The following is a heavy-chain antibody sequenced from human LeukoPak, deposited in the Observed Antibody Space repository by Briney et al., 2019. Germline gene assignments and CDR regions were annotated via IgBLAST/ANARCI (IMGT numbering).Heavy chain of an antibody. V-gene: IGHV3-53*01. CDR2: IYSGGST. D-gene: IGHD3-16*02. Sequence: GGSLRLSCAASGFTFSRSYMTWVRQAPGKGLKWVSVIYSGGSTYYADSVKGRFTISRDNSKNTLYLQMNSLRAEDTAVYYCARGAGEVNVWGSFRLGGFDYWGQGTLVTVSS. CDR3: ARGAGEVNVWGSFRLGGFDY. J-gene: IGHJ4*02. CDR1: GFTFSRSY.